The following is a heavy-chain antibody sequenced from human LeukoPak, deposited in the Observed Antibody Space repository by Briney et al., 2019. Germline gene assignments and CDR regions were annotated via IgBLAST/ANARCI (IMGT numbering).Heavy chain of an antibody. V-gene: IGHV1-2*02. CDR2: INPNSGGT. Sequence: ASVKVSCKASGYTFTSYDINWVRQAPGQGLEWMGWINPNSGGTNYAQKFQGRVTMTRDTSISTAYMELSRLRSDDTAVYYCARDGDHRYYYDSSGYYRQYFDYWGQGTLVTVSS. D-gene: IGHD3-22*01. J-gene: IGHJ4*02. CDR1: GYTFTSYD. CDR3: ARDGDHRYYYDSSGYYRQYFDY.